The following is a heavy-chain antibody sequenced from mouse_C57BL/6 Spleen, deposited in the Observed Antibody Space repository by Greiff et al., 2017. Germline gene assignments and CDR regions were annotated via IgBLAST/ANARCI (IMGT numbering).Heavy chain of an antibody. J-gene: IGHJ4*01. D-gene: IGHD4-1*01. CDR3: ARKVLSWGAMDY. Sequence: QVQLQQSGPGLVQPSQSLSITCTVSGFSLTSYGVHWVRQSPGKGLEWLGVIWRGGSTDDNADFISRLSISKDNSKTQVFFKMNSLQADDTAIYYCARKVLSWGAMDYWGQGTSVTVSS. V-gene: IGHV2-2*01. CDR2: IWRGGST. CDR1: GFSLTSYG.